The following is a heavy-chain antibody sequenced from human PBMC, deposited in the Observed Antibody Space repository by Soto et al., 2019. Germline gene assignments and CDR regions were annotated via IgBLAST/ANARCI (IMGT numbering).Heavy chain of an antibody. CDR2: IYHSGST. V-gene: IGHV4-30-2*01. CDR3: ARYDTIGIGFDY. D-gene: IGHD1-1*01. Sequence: PSETLSLTCAVSGGSISSGGYSWSWIRQPPGKGLEWIGYIYHSGSTYYNPSLKSRVTISVDRSKNQFSLKLSSVTAADTAVYYCARYDTIGIGFDYWGQGTLVTVSS. CDR1: GGSISSGGYS. J-gene: IGHJ4*02.